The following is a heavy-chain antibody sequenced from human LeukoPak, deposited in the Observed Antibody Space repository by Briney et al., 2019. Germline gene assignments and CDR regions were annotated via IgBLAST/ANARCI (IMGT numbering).Heavy chain of an antibody. V-gene: IGHV4-38-2*02. CDR3: ARVVGLTGYSSSWYSGYYYYMDV. CDR1: GYSISSGYY. J-gene: IGHJ6*03. Sequence: SDTLSLTCTVSGYSISSGYYWGWIRQPPGKGLEWIGRIYHSGSTYHNPSLKSRVTISVDTSKNQFSLKLSSVTAADTAVYYCARVVGLTGYSSSWYSGYYYYMDVWGKGTTVTVSS. D-gene: IGHD6-13*01. CDR2: IYHSGST.